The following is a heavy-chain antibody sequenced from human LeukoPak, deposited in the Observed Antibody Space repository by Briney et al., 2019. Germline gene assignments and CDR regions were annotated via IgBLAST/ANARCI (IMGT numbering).Heavy chain of an antibody. D-gene: IGHD1-1*01. Sequence: GGSPRLSCAASGFTFSNYWMHWVRQAPGKGLVGLVWVSRIKSDGSITTYADSVKGRFTISRDNAKNTVYLQMNSLRAEDTAVYYCARTTYHFDFWGQGTLVTVSS. J-gene: IGHJ4*02. CDR3: ARTTYHFDF. CDR2: IKSDGSIT. V-gene: IGHV3-74*01. CDR1: GFTFSNYW.